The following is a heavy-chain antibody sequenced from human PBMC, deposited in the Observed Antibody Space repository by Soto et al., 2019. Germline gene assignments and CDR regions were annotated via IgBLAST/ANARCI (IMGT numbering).Heavy chain of an antibody. D-gene: IGHD6-13*01. V-gene: IGHV4-59*01. Sequence: LSLTCTVSSDSISSYYWSWIRQPPGKRLEWTGYISYSGSTDYNPSLKSRVTISGDTSKNQFSLKVSSVTAADTAVYYCARGTSWQLPFDYWGQGTLVTVSS. CDR2: ISYSGST. CDR3: ARGTSWQLPFDY. CDR1: SDSISSYY. J-gene: IGHJ4*02.